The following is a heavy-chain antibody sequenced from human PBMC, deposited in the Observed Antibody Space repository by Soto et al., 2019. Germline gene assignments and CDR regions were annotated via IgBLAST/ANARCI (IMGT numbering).Heavy chain of an antibody. CDR3: AREQYEFGDLYYVDY. V-gene: IGHV1-18*04. CDR2: ISPYSGSR. CDR1: GFGFERVP. J-gene: IGHJ4*02. D-gene: IGHD4-17*01. Sequence: APVKGSCKAPGFGFERVPISWVRQARGQGLEWMGLISPYSGSRYYAEKFQGRVTMTTDTSTSTAYMELRSLTSDDTAVYFCAREQYEFGDLYYVDYWGQGTLVNVSS.